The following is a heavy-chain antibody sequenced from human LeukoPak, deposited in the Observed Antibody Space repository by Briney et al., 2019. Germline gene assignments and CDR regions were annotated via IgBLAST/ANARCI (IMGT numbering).Heavy chain of an antibody. CDR2: ISGSGGNT. CDR1: GFTFSNNA. J-gene: IGHJ4*02. CDR3: AGGYGNNWYYFDY. V-gene: IGHV3-23*01. Sequence: PGGSLRLSCAASGFTFSNNAMSWVRQAPGKGLEWVSAISGSGGNTYYADSVKGRFTISRDNSKNTLFLQMNSLRAEDTAVYYCAGGYGNNWYYFDYWGQGTLVTVSS. D-gene: IGHD1-1*01.